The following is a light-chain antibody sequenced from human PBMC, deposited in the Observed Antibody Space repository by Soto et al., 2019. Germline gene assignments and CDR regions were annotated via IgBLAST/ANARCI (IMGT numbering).Light chain of an antibody. CDR2: GVS. V-gene: IGKV3-20*01. CDR3: QQYDTSPPMYT. J-gene: IGKJ2*01. Sequence: DIVLTQSPGTLSLSPGETATFSCRASQSVISTYLAWYQHKPGQAPRLLIYGVSYRATGIPDRFSGSGSETDFTLTISRLEPEDFAVYYCQQYDTSPPMYTFGQGTKLEIK. CDR1: QSVISTY.